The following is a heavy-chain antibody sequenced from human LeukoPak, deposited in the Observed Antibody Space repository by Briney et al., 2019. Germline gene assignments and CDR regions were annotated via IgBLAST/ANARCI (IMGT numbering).Heavy chain of an antibody. CDR2: ISYDGSNK. J-gene: IGHJ6*02. D-gene: IGHD3-10*01. CDR3: AKDLLWFGEHSYYGMDV. CDR1: GFTFSSYG. V-gene: IGHV3-30*18. Sequence: GGSLRLSCAASGFTFSSYGMHWVRQPPGKGLEWVAVISYDGSNKYYADSVKGRFTISRDNSKNTLYLQMNSLRAEDTAVYYCAKDLLWFGEHSYYGMDVWGQGTTVTVYS.